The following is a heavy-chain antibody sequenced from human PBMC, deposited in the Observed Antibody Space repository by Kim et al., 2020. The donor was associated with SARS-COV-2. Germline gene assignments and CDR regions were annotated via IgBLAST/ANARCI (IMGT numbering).Heavy chain of an antibody. D-gene: IGHD3-10*01. Sequence: SETLSLTCAVYGGSFSGYYWSWIRQPPGKGLEWIGEINHSGSTNYNPSLKSRVTISVDTSKNQFSLKLSSVTAADTAVYYCARRKDGYYGSGSYRRGGNWYFDLWGRGTLVTVSS. V-gene: IGHV4-34*01. CDR1: GGSFSGYY. CDR3: ARRKDGYYGSGSYRRGGNWYFDL. J-gene: IGHJ2*01. CDR2: INHSGST.